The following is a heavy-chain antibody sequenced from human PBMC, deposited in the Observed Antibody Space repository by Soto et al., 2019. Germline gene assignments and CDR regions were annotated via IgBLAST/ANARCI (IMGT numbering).Heavy chain of an antibody. CDR2: ISAYNGNT. D-gene: IGHD6-13*01. J-gene: IGHJ4*02. CDR3: ARDRSGSSWTN. CDR1: GYTFTRYG. Sequence: ASVKVACKASGYTFTRYGISWVRQAPRQGLEWMGWISAYNGNTNYAQKLQGRVTMTTDPSTSTAYMELRSLRSDDTAVYYCARDRSGSSWTNWGQGTLVTVS. V-gene: IGHV1-18*04.